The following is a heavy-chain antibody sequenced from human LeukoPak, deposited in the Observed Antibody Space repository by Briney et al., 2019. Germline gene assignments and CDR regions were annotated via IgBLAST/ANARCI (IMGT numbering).Heavy chain of an antibody. J-gene: IGHJ6*02. CDR3: ARSSGGMYDSSGYYQGFYNFGLDF. Sequence: SETLSLTCTLSGGSIRSYYWSWIRQPPGKGLEWIGYIYYTGSTNYSPSLKSRVTISVDTSKNQFSLKLSSVTAADTAVYYCARSSGGMYDSSGYYQGFYNFGLDFWGQGTTVIVSS. V-gene: IGHV4-59*01. CDR2: IYYTGST. CDR1: GGSIRSYY. D-gene: IGHD3-22*01.